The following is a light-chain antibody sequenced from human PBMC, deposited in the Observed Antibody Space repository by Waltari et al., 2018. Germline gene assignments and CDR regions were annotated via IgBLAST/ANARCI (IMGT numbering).Light chain of an antibody. V-gene: IGLV2-8*01. J-gene: IGLJ2*01. CDR3: SSYAGRNNFVV. Sequence: QSALTQPPSASGSPGQSVTLSCTGTSSDVGGYNYVSWYQQHPGKAPKLMIYEVTKRPSGVPDRFSGSKSGDTASLTVSGLQVDDEADYYCSSYAGRNNFVVFGGGTKLTVL. CDR1: SSDVGGYNY. CDR2: EVT.